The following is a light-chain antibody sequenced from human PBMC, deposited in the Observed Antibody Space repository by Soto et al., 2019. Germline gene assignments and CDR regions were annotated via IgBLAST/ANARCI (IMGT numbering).Light chain of an antibody. J-gene: IGKJ2*01. CDR2: KAS. CDR3: KHHFSYPYA. Sequence: DIQVTQSPATLSASVGDTVSITCRASQSVLTWLAWYQQKPGKAPNLLIYKASRLRDGVPSRFSGSGSGTDFTLTISSLQPDDFASYFCKHHFSYPYAFGQGTKLEI. V-gene: IGKV1-5*03. CDR1: QSVLTW.